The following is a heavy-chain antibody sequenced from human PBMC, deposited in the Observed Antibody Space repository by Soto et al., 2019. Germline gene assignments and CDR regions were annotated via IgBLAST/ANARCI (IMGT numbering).Heavy chain of an antibody. J-gene: IGHJ3*02. CDR1: GFTVTNAW. D-gene: IGHD6-19*01. V-gene: IGHV3-15*01. CDR3: TKEMRHSSGWYGAFDI. Sequence: GGSLRLSCAAYGFTVTNAWMNWVRQAPGKGLEWVGRIKSKTDGGTTDFPAPVKDRFTISRDDSKNTLYLQMSSLKTEDTAMYYCTKEMRHSSGWYGAFDIWGQGIMVTVSS. CDR2: IKSKTDGGTT.